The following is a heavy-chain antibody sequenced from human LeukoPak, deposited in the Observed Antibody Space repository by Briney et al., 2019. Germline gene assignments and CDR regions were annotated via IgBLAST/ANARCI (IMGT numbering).Heavy chain of an antibody. D-gene: IGHD6-19*01. J-gene: IGHJ4*02. CDR2: IYPGDSDT. Sequence: GESLKISCKASGYSFNSNWIAWVRQMPGKGLEWMGIIYPGDSDTRCSPSFQGQVTISADKSLSTACLQWSSLKASDTVMYYCARHVPGAGYFDSWGQGTLVTVSS. V-gene: IGHV5-51*01. CDR3: ARHVPGAGYFDS. CDR1: GYSFNSNW.